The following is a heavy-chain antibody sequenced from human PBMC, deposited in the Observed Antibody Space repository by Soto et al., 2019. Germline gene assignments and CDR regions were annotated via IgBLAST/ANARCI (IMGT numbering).Heavy chain of an antibody. D-gene: IGHD6-6*01. CDR3: ARGYRRLTARFFLYFDY. CDR2: INHSGST. V-gene: IGHV4-34*01. CDR1: GGSFSGYY. J-gene: IGHJ4*02. Sequence: SETLSLTCAVYGGSFSGYYWSWIRQPPGKGLEWIGEINHSGSTNYNPSLKSRVTISVDTSKNQFSLKLSSVTAADTAVYYCARGYRRLTARFFLYFDYWGQGTLVTVSS.